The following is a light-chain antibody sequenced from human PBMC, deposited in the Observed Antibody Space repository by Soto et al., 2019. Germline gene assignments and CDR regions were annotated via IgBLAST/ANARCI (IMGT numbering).Light chain of an antibody. CDR3: QQYDYLVT. CDR2: GAS. Sequence: EIVMTQSPGTLPVSPGEGATLSCRASQTVSSTYLAWYQHKPGRAPRLLIDGASSRAAGIPDRFSGSGSGTDFTLTISRLEPEDLAVYYCQQYDYLVTFGQGTKVDIK. V-gene: IGKV3-20*01. J-gene: IGKJ1*01. CDR1: QTVSSTY.